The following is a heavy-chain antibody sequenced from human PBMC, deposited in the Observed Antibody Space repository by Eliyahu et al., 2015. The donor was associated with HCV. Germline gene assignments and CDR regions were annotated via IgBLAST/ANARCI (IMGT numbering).Heavy chain of an antibody. CDR2: IYYSGST. D-gene: IGHD1-26*01. CDR3: ASGGDSGSYSVAEYFQH. J-gene: IGHJ1*01. CDR1: GGSISXGGSY. V-gene: IGHV4-31*03. Sequence: QVQLQESGPGLVKPSQTLSLTCTXXGGSISXGGSYWSWIRQHPGKGLEWIGYIYYSGSTYYNPSLKSRVTISVDTSKNQFSLKLSSVTAADTAVYYCASGGDSGSYSVAEYFQHWGQGTLVTVSS.